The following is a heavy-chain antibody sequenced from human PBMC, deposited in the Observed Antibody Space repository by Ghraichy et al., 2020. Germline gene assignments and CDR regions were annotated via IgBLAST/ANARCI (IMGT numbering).Heavy chain of an antibody. J-gene: IGHJ4*02. D-gene: IGHD5-12*01. CDR2: VSSDGGET. CDR3: ARERRAYSDSGYFGGYFDY. CDR1: GFTFTNYA. V-gene: IGHV3-30-3*01. Sequence: GGSLRLSCAASGFTFTNYAIHWVRQAPGKGLEWLTRVSSDGGETYYADSVRGRFTVSRDNFQNSVHLQMNSLRPGDTAVYYCARERRAYSDSGYFGGYFDYWGQGSLVTVSS.